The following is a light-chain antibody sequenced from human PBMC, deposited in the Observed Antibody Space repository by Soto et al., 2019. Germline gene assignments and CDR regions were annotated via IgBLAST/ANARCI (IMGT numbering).Light chain of an antibody. V-gene: IGKV1-39*01. Sequence: DIQTTQSPSSLSASIGDRVTITCRTSQSVHSYLNWYQHKSGAAPKLLIYAASRLQSGVPPRFSGSGAGTDFTLTITSLQSEDFASYYCQQTYSTPSTFGGGTKV. CDR2: AAS. CDR1: QSVHSY. J-gene: IGKJ4*01. CDR3: QQTYSTPST.